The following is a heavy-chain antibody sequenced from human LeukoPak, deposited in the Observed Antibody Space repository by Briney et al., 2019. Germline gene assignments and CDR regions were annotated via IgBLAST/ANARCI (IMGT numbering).Heavy chain of an antibody. CDR3: AREWSIRGVNSYGMDV. V-gene: IGHV4-59*01. D-gene: IGHD3-10*01. J-gene: IGHJ6*04. CDR1: GASISSYY. CDR2: IYYSGSN. Sequence: SETLSLTCTVSGASISSYYWSWVRQHPGKGLEWLGYIYYSGSNNYNPSLKSRVAISVDTSKNQFYLKLSAVTAADTAVYYGAREWSIRGVNSYGMDVWGKGTTVTVSS.